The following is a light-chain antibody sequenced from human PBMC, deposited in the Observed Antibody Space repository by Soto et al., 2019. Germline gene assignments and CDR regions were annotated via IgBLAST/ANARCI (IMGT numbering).Light chain of an antibody. V-gene: IGLV1-51*01. Sequence: QSVLTQPPSVSAAPGQKVTISCSGSSSNIGNNYVSWYQHLPGTAPKLLISDNNERPSGIPDRFSGSKSGTSATLGITGLQTGDEADYYCGTWDFSLSAVVFGGGTKLTVL. J-gene: IGLJ2*01. CDR2: DNN. CDR3: GTWDFSLSAVV. CDR1: SSNIGNNY.